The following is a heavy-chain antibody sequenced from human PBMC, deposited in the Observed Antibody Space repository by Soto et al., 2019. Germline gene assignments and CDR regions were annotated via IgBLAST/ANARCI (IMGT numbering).Heavy chain of an antibody. Sequence: QVQLVQSGAEVKKPGSSVKVSCKASGGTFSSYAITWVRQAPGQGLEWMGGIIPILGTANYAQKFQGRVTITADAPTSTAYVELSSLRSEDTAGYYCARDRGTRRGYYPYCFDPWGPGTLVTVSS. CDR1: GGTFSSYA. J-gene: IGHJ5*02. D-gene: IGHD3-22*01. CDR3: ARDRGTRRGYYPYCFDP. V-gene: IGHV1-69*12. CDR2: IIPILGTA.